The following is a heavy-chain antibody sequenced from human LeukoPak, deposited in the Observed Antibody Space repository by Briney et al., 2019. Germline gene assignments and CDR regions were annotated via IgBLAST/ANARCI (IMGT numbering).Heavy chain of an antibody. Sequence: QPGGSLRLSCGASVFTFSSYWMHWVRQAPGKGLVWVSRINSDGSSTSYADSVKGGFTISRDNAKNTLYLQMNSLRAEDTAVYYCARDTKYYYDSSGYYDYWGQGTLVTVSS. CDR2: INSDGSST. V-gene: IGHV3-74*01. CDR1: VFTFSSYW. CDR3: ARDTKYYYDSSGYYDY. D-gene: IGHD3-22*01. J-gene: IGHJ4*02.